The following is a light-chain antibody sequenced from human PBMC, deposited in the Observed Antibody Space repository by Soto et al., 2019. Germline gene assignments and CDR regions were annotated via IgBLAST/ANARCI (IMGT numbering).Light chain of an antibody. V-gene: IGKV3-20*01. CDR1: QSVSSSY. CDR2: GAS. J-gene: IGKJ1*01. Sequence: EIVLTQSPGTLSLSPGESATLSCRASQSVSSSYLAWYQQKPGQAPRLLIYGASSRATGIPDRFSGSGSGTDVTLTISRLAPEDFAVYYCQQYGSSPRTFGQGTKVEIK. CDR3: QQYGSSPRT.